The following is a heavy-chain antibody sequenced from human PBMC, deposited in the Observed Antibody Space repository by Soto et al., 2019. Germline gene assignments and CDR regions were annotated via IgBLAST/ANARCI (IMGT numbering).Heavy chain of an antibody. V-gene: IGHV3-30*18. CDR1: AFTFSSYG. Sequence: LRRSCAASAFTFSSYGMHWVRQAPGKGLEWVAVISYDGSNKYYADSVKGRFTISRDNSKNTLYLQMNSLRAEDTAVYYCAKDLVWSSSSGGFDYWGQGTLVTVSS. D-gene: IGHD6-6*01. J-gene: IGHJ4*02. CDR3: AKDLVWSSSSGGFDY. CDR2: ISYDGSNK.